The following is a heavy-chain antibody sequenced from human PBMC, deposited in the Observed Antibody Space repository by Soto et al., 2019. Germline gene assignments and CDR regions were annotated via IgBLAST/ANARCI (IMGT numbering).Heavy chain of an antibody. J-gene: IGHJ4*02. CDR3: ARDSNSSGWYYYFDY. D-gene: IGHD6-19*01. CDR2: IYYSGST. CDR1: GGSISSYY. V-gene: IGHV4-59*01. Sequence: SETLSLTCTVSGGSISSYYWSWIRQPPGKGLEWIVYIYYSGSTNYNPSLKSRVTISVDTSKNQFSLKLSSVTAADTAVYYCARDSNSSGWYYYFDYWGQGTLVTVSS.